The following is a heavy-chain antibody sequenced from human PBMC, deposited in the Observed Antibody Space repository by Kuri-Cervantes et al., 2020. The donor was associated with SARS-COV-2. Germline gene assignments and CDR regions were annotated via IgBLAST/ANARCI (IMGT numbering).Heavy chain of an antibody. Sequence: GGSLRLSCAASGLTFSTYSMHWVRQAPGTGLEWVAVISYDGSNKYYADSVKGRFTISRDNSKNTLYLQMNSLRAEDTAVYYCALVLVWSDAFDIWGQGTMVTVSS. CDR2: ISYDGSNK. J-gene: IGHJ3*02. V-gene: IGHV3-30*03. D-gene: IGHD4/OR15-4a*01. CDR1: GLTFSTYS. CDR3: ALVLVWSDAFDI.